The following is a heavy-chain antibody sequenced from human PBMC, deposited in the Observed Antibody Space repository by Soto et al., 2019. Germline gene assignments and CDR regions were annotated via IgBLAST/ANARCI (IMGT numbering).Heavy chain of an antibody. V-gene: IGHV3-30*18. J-gene: IGHJ4*02. D-gene: IGHD2-2*01. CDR2: ISYDGSNK. Sequence: PGGSLRLSCAASGFTFSSYGMHWVRQAPGKGLEWVAVISYDGSNKYYADFVKGRFTISRDNSKNTLYLQMNSLRAEDTAVYYCAKDTRVVPADQAGIFDYWGQGTLVTVSS. CDR1: GFTFSSYG. CDR3: AKDTRVVPADQAGIFDY.